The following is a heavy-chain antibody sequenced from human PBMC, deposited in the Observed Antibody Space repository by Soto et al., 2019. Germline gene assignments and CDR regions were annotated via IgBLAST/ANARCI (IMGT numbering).Heavy chain of an antibody. CDR3: ASTEPRYSSGWYLVDY. J-gene: IGHJ4*02. V-gene: IGHV4-39*01. D-gene: IGHD6-19*01. Sequence: SETLSLTCTVSGGSISSSSYYWGWIRQPPGKGLEWIGSIYYSGSTYYNPSLKSRVTISVDTSKNQFSLKLSSVTAADTAVYYCASTEPRYSSGWYLVDYWGQGTLVTVSS. CDR2: IYYSGST. CDR1: GGSISSSSYY.